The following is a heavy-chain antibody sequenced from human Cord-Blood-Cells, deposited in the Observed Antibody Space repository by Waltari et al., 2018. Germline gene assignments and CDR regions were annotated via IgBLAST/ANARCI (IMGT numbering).Heavy chain of an antibody. V-gene: IGHV5-51*01. CDR3: ARRRMTTVTNDAFDI. J-gene: IGHJ3*02. CDR2: IYPGDSDT. Sequence: EVQLVQSGAEVKKPGESLKISCKGSGYSFTSYWIGWVRQMPGKGLEWMGIIYPGDSDTRYSPSFQGQVTTSADKSISTAYLQWSSLKASDTAMYYCARRRMTTVTNDAFDIWGQGTMVTVSS. CDR1: GYSFTSYW. D-gene: IGHD4-17*01.